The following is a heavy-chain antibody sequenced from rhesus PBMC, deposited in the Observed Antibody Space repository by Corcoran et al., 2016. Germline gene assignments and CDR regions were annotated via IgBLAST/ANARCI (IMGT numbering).Heavy chain of an antibody. CDR3: AKDGEYCSGIYCYAGGGFDY. J-gene: IGHJ4*01. Sequence: EVQLVETGGGLVQPGGSLKLSCAASVFSFLTYGMSWVRQAPGKGLEWVSTINSGGGSTYYADSVKGRFTISRDNSKNTLSLQMNSLRTEDTAVYYCAKDGEYCSGIYCYAGGGFDYWGQGVLVTVSS. V-gene: IGHV3S5*01. CDR2: INSGGGST. D-gene: IGHD2-27*01. CDR1: VFSFLTYG.